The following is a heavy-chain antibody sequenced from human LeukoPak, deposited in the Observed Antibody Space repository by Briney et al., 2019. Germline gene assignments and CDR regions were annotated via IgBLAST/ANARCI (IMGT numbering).Heavy chain of an antibody. V-gene: IGHV4-59*01. CDR1: GASISSYY. J-gene: IGHJ3*02. Sequence: SEALSLTCTVSGASISSYYWSLIRQPPGKGLEWIWYIHYGGSTNYNPSLKSRVTISVDTSKNQFSLNLNSVTAADTALYYCARARYVNSFYAFDIWGQGTLVTVSS. CDR2: IHYGGST. CDR3: ARARYVNSFYAFDI. D-gene: IGHD3-9*01.